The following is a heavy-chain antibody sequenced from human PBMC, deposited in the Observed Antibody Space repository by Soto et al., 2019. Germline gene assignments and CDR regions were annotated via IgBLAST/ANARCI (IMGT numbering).Heavy chain of an antibody. CDR2: IYYSGST. D-gene: IGHD3-22*01. Sequence: SETLSLTCTVSGGSISGGGYYWSWIRQHPGKGLEWIGYIYYSGSTYYNPSLKSRVTISVDTSKNQFSLKLSSVTAADTAVYYCARASGGSGYYRLLIHTRGDAFDIWGQGTMVTVSS. CDR3: ARASGGSGYYRLLIHTRGDAFDI. CDR1: GGSISGGGYY. J-gene: IGHJ3*02. V-gene: IGHV4-31*03.